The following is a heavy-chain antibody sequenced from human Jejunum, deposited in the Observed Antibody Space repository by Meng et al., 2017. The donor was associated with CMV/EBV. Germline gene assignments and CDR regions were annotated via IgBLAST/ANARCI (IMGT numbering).Heavy chain of an antibody. CDR3: TRASVADTTFDY. CDR2: ISAYNGNT. J-gene: IGHJ4*02. V-gene: IGHV1-18*01. CDR1: GDTFISYG. Sequence: CAASGDTFISYGIGWVRQAPGQGLEWMGWISAYNGNTNYAQKFQGRVTMTTDTSTSTAYMELRSLRSDDTAVYYCTRASVADTTFDYWGQGTLVTVSS. D-gene: IGHD6-19*01.